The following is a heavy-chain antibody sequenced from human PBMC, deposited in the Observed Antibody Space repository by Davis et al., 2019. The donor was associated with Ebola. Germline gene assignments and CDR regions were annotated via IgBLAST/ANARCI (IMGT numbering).Heavy chain of an antibody. Sequence: ASVKVSCKVSADTLTELSMHWVRQAPGKGLEWMGSFNREDGETIYAQKFQGRVTMTEDTSTDTAYIELSSLRSADTAVYYCAISAFGYKVGDYWGQGTLVTVSS. J-gene: IGHJ4*02. V-gene: IGHV1-24*01. CDR1: ADTLTELS. D-gene: IGHD3-22*01. CDR3: AISAFGYKVGDY. CDR2: FNREDGET.